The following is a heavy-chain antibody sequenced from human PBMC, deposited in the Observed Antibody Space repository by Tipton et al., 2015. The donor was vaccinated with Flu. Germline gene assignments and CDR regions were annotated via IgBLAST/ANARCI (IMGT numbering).Heavy chain of an antibody. J-gene: IGHJ4*02. CDR1: GFTFDDYA. CDR3: AKPNYYDSSGYPDY. Sequence: SLRLSCAASGFTFDDYAMHWVRQAPGNGLEWVSLISGDGGSTYYADSVKGRFTISRDNSKNSLYLQMNSLRTEDTALYYCAKPNYYDSSGYPDYWGQGTLVTVSS. CDR2: ISGDGGST. V-gene: IGHV3-43*02. D-gene: IGHD3-22*01.